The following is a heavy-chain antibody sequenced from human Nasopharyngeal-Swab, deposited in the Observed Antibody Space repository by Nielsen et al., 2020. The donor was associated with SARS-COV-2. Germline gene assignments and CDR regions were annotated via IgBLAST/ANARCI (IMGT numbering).Heavy chain of an antibody. Sequence: SETLSLTCSVSGGSIRSSLYYWVWIRQPPGKGLEWIGTTYYRGSTSYNPSLKSRITTSVDTSKGQFSLTLSSVTAADTALYYCARGGAGSTHFDSWGQGTLVTVSS. CDR2: TYYRGST. J-gene: IGHJ4*02. CDR3: ARGGAGSTHFDS. CDR1: GGSIRSSLYY. D-gene: IGHD1-7*01. V-gene: IGHV4-39*01.